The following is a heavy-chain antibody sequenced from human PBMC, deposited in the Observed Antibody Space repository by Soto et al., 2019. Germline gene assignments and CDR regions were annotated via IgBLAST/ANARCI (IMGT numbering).Heavy chain of an antibody. D-gene: IGHD2-15*01. J-gene: IGHJ3*02. CDR2: ISSSSSYI. V-gene: IGHV3-21*01. CDR3: ARDGLDCSGGSCYPFDAFDI. Sequence: GGSLRLSCAASGFTFSSYSMNWVRQAPGKGLEWVSSISSSSSYIYYADSVKGRFTISRDNAKNSLYLQMNSLRAEDTAVYYCARDGLDCSGGSCYPFDAFDIWGQGTMVTVSS. CDR1: GFTFSSYS.